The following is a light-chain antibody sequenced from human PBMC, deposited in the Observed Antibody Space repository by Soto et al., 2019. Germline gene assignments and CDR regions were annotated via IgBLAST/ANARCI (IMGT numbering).Light chain of an antibody. V-gene: IGLV2-14*03. CDR2: DVT. CDR3: NSYTSTNTLV. CDR1: SSDVGGYNH. Sequence: QSVLTQPASVSGSPGQSITISCTGTSSDVGGYNHVSWYQQHPGKAPKLMIYDVTDRPSGVSNRFSGSKSGNTASLAISGHQAEDEADYYCNSYTSTNTLVFGGGTKLTVL. J-gene: IGLJ2*01.